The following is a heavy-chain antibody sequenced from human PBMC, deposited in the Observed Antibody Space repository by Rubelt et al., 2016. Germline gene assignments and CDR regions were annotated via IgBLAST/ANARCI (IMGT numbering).Heavy chain of an antibody. Sequence: EVQLLESGGGLVQPGGSLRLSCAASGFTFSTYALNWVRQAPEKGLEWVSTISGGGDITFYADSVKGRFTISRDNSKNTLFLQMNSLGAEDTAVYYCATLVTVGSRAYGMDVWGQGTTVTVSS. V-gene: IGHV3-23*01. D-gene: IGHD4-11*01. CDR1: GFTFSTYA. CDR2: ISGGGDIT. CDR3: ATLVTVGSRAYGMDV. J-gene: IGHJ6*02.